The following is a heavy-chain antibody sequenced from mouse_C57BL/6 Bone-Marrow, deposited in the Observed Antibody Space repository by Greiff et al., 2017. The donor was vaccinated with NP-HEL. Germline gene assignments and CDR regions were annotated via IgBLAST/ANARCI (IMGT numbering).Heavy chain of an antibody. CDR1: GYSITSGYY. V-gene: IGHV3-6*01. Sequence: EVKLLESGPGLVKPSQSLSLTCSVTGYSITSGYYWNWIRQFPGNKLAWMGYISYDGSNNYNPSLKNRISITRDTSKNQFFLKLNSVTTEDTATYYCARGEGPHFDYWGQGTTLTVSS. CDR2: ISYDGSN. D-gene: IGHD3-3*01. J-gene: IGHJ2*01. CDR3: ARGEGPHFDY.